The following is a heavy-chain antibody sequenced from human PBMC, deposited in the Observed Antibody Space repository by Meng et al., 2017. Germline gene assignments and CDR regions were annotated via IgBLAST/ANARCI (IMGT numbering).Heavy chain of an antibody. D-gene: IGHD3-16*01. CDR3: ARTRGDYYFDY. Sequence: QVRLQESGPGLVRPSETLFRSCTVSGDSVTVGSHYWSWIRQPPGKGLEWIGYIDYGGSTSYNPSLRSRVTISVDTSNNQFSLKLSSVTAADTAVFYCARTRGDYYFDYWGQGTLVTVSS. J-gene: IGHJ4*02. V-gene: IGHV4-61*01. CDR2: IDYGGST. CDR1: GDSVTVGSHY.